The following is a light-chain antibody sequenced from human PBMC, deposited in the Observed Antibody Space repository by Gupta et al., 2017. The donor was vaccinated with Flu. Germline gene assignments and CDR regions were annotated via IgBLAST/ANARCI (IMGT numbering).Light chain of an antibody. CDR3: EQYYRPWT. Sequence: DIQMSQSPSTLSASVEDRVPITCRASQSISVWLSWYQQNPGKAPKLLVYKASSLESGVPSRFSGSGSGTEFTLTIRSLEHYDFANYYCEQYYRPWTFGQGTKVEIK. J-gene: IGKJ1*01. CDR1: QSISVW. V-gene: IGKV1-5*03. CDR2: KAS.